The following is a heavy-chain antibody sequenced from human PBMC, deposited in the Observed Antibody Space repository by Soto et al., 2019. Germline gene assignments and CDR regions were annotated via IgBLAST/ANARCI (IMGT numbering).Heavy chain of an antibody. V-gene: IGHV1-69*01. Sequence: QVQLVQSGAEVKKPGSSVKFSGKASGGTFSSYPISWVRQAPGQGFEGMGGIIPIFGTANYAQKFQGRVTITADESTSTAYMELSSLRSEDTAVYYCARGPAYGGNSYYFDYWGQGTLVTVSS. CDR1: GGTFSSYP. CDR3: ARGPAYGGNSYYFDY. D-gene: IGHD4-17*01. CDR2: IIPIFGTA. J-gene: IGHJ4*02.